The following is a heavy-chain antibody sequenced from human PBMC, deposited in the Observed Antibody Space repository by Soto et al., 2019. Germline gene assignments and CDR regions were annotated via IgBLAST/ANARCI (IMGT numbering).Heavy chain of an antibody. CDR1: GGSISSSSHF. CDR2: VYYSGNA. D-gene: IGHD2-15*01. CDR3: ARHENIVVVSAATAFDI. V-gene: IGHV4-39*01. J-gene: IGHJ3*02. Sequence: ETLSLTCSVSGGSISSSSHFWGWIRQPPGKGLEWIGTVYYSGNAYFSPSLKSRVTISVDTSKNQFSLNLSSVTAADTAVYYCARHENIVVVSAATAFDIWGQGTMVTVSS.